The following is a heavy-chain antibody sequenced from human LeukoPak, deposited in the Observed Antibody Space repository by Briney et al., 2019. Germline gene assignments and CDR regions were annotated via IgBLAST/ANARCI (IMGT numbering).Heavy chain of an antibody. D-gene: IGHD6-19*01. CDR1: GFTVSSNY. V-gene: IGHV3-66*01. CDR2: IFSGGST. Sequence: PGGSLRLSCAASGFTVSSNYMSWVRQPPGKGLEWVSIIFSGGSTYYADSVKGRFTISRDNSKNTLYLQMNSLRDEDTAVYYCASGWGFDYWGEGTLVTVSS. J-gene: IGHJ4*02. CDR3: ASGWGFDY.